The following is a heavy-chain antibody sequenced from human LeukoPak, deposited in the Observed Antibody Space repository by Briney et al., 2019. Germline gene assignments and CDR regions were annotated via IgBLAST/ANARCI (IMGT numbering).Heavy chain of an antibody. CDR2: IYSGGGST. J-gene: IGHJ6*02. Sequence: GGSLRLSCAASGFTVSNNYMSWVRQAPGKGLEWVSVIYSGGGSTYYADSVRGRFTISRHSSKNTLYLQMNSLRAEDTAVYYCARDRRYYDTSGCGLTYYYYGMDVWGQGTTVTVSS. D-gene: IGHD3-22*01. V-gene: IGHV3-53*04. CDR3: ARDRRYYDTSGCGLTYYYYGMDV. CDR1: GFTVSNNY.